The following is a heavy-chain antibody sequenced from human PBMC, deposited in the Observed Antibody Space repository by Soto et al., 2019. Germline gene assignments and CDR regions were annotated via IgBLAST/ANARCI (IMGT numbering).Heavy chain of an antibody. V-gene: IGHV3-74*01. CDR3: VREDKSSGYAGTFQL. Sequence: GGSLRLSCAASGFTFSSDWMHWVRRAPGKGLVWVSRISWNSGSIGYADSVKGRFTISRDNAKNSMYLQMSRLTEEDTAVYYCVREDKSSGYAGTFQLWGQGTLVTVSS. D-gene: IGHD3-22*01. CDR1: GFTFSSDW. CDR2: ISWNSGSI. J-gene: IGHJ1*01.